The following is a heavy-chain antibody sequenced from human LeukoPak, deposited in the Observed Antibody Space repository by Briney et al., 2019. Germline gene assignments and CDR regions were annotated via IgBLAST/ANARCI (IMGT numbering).Heavy chain of an antibody. CDR2: ISSSSSNI. Sequence: GGSLRLTCAASGFAFNTYSIDWVRQAPGKGLEWFSYISSSSSNIYYADSVKGRFIISRDNAKDSLFLQMSSLRVEDTAVYYCARGVGSVAGTTDYWGHGNLVTVSS. CDR1: GFAFNTYS. D-gene: IGHD6-19*01. CDR3: ARGVGSVAGTTDY. V-gene: IGHV3-48*04. J-gene: IGHJ4*01.